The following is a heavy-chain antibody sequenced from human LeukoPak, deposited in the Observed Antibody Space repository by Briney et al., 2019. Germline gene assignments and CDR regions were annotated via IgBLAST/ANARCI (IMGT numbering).Heavy chain of an antibody. V-gene: IGHV3-30*02. J-gene: IGHJ5*02. CDR1: GFIFSSYG. Sequence: GGSLRLSCAASGFIFSSYGMHWVRQAPGKGLEWVAFIRYDGTNKYYADSVRGRFTSSRDDSTNTVYLEMNSLRGEDTAVYYCAKGSGYYTYNWFDPWGQGTLVTVSS. CDR3: AKGSGYYTYNWFDP. CDR2: IRYDGTNK. D-gene: IGHD3-3*01.